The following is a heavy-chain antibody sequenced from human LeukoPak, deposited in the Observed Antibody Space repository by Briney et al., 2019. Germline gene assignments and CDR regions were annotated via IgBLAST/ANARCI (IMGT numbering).Heavy chain of an antibody. CDR3: AKDPSAIAMTGLFDY. V-gene: IGHV3-23*01. D-gene: IGHD6-19*01. CDR1: GFTFSSYA. J-gene: IGHJ4*02. CDR2: ISGSSGGT. Sequence: GGSLRLSCAASGFTFSSYAMSWVLQAPGKGLEWVPAISGSSGGTYYADSVKGRFTISRDNSKNTLYLQMNSLRAEDTAVYYCAKDPSAIAMTGLFDYWGQGTLVTVSS.